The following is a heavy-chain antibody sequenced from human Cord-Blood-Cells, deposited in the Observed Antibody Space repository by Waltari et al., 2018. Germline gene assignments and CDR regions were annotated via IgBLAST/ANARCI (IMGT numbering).Heavy chain of an antibody. CDR3: ARIGLNWGPHDSHRGADY. Sequence: QVTLKESGPVLVKPTETLTLTCTVSGFSLSNARMGVSWIRQPPGQALEWLAHIFSNDEKSYSTSLKSRLTISKDTSKSQVVLTMTNMDPVDTATYYCARIGLNWGPHDSHRGADYWGQGTLVTVSS. CDR2: IFSNDEK. D-gene: IGHD7-27*01. V-gene: IGHV2-26*01. CDR1: GFSLSNARMG. J-gene: IGHJ4*02.